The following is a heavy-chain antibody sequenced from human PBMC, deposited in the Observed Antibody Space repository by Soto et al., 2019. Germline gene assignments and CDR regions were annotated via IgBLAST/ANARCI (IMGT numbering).Heavy chain of an antibody. CDR2: IIPILGIA. Sequence: SVKVSCKASGGTFSSYTISWVRQAPGQGLEWMGRIIPILGIANYAQKFQGRVTITADKSTSTAYMELSSLRSEDTAVYYCAREELGVLGYCSSTSCYSDSSYDYWGQGTLVTVSS. CDR1: GGTFSSYT. CDR3: AREELGVLGYCSSTSCYSDSSYDY. D-gene: IGHD2-2*01. V-gene: IGHV1-69*02. J-gene: IGHJ4*02.